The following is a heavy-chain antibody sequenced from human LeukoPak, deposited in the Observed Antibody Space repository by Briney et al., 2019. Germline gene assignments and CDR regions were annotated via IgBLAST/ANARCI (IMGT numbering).Heavy chain of an antibody. Sequence: GGSLGLSCTATGFTVSTNYMNWVRQAPGKGLEWVSVIYTGGSTYYADSVKGRFNISRDNSKNTVYLQMNSLRPEDTAVYYCARAEVLSFFDSWGQGTLVTVSS. CDR1: GFTVSTNY. CDR3: ARAEVLSFFDS. D-gene: IGHD4/OR15-4a*01. V-gene: IGHV3-66*02. J-gene: IGHJ4*02. CDR2: IYTGGST.